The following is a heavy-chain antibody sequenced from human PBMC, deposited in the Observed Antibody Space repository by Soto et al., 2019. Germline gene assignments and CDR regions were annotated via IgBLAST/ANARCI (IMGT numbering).Heavy chain of an antibody. Sequence: SVKVSRQASGGTFSSYTISWVRPAPGQGLEWMGRIIPILGIANYAQKFQGRVTITADKSTSTAYMELSSLRSEDTAVYYCARDRDPYCTNGVCYTLDYWGQRTLVTVSS. CDR1: GGTFSSYT. CDR3: ARDRDPYCTNGVCYTLDY. D-gene: IGHD2-8*01. J-gene: IGHJ4*02. V-gene: IGHV1-69*04. CDR2: IIPILGIA.